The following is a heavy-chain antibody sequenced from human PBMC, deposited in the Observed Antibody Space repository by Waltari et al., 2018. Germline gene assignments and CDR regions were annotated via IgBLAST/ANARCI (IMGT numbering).Heavy chain of an antibody. Sequence: VQLVASGGGLVQTGGSLSLACAASGFAFNGYAMSWVRQAQGKGLERVSTIMGSGGCTYSADSVTGRFTISRDNSKNTLYLQMNSLRAEDTAIYYCAKDGRYSHFDYWGQPTLVIVSS. CDR1: GFAFNGYA. V-gene: IGHV3-23*04. CDR3: AKDGRYSHFDY. J-gene: IGHJ4*02. D-gene: IGHD5-18*01. CDR2: IMGSGGCT.